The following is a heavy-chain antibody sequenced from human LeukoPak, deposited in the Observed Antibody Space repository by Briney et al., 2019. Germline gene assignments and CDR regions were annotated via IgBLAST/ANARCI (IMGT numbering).Heavy chain of an antibody. J-gene: IGHJ4*02. D-gene: IGHD6-19*01. Sequence: GRSLRLSCAASGFTFSSYGMHWVRQAPGKGLEWVAIIWYDVINKYYADSMKGRFTISRDNSKNTLYLQMNSLRAEDTAVYYCARDRASGWSYWFDYWGQGTLVTVSS. CDR2: IWYDVINK. CDR3: ARDRASGWSYWFDY. V-gene: IGHV3-33*01. CDR1: GFTFSSYG.